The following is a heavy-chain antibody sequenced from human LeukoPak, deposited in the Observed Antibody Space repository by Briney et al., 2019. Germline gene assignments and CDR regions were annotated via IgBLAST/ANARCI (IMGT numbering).Heavy chain of an antibody. J-gene: IGHJ4*02. Sequence: ASVKVSCKVSGYTLTELSMHWVGQAPGKGLEWMGGFDPEDGETIYAQKFQGRVTMTEDTSTDTAYMELSSLRSEDTAVYYCATDKRIGSSGYYYGYWGQGTLVTVSS. CDR1: GYTLTELS. CDR2: FDPEDGET. CDR3: ATDKRIGSSGYYYGY. D-gene: IGHD3-22*01. V-gene: IGHV1-24*01.